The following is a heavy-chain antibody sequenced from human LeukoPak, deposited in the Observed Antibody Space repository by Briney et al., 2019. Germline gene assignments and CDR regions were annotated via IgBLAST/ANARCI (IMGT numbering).Heavy chain of an antibody. Sequence: GGSLRLSCAASGFTFSSYSMHWVRQAPGKGLEWVSSISSTSSYIFYADSVKGRFTISRDNAKNSLFLQMNSLRAEDTAVYYCARHHTLAWFYAYSSGWLDHWGQGTLVTVSS. V-gene: IGHV3-21*01. D-gene: IGHD6-19*01. J-gene: IGHJ5*02. CDR3: ARHHTLAWFYAYSSGWLDH. CDR1: GFTFSSYS. CDR2: ISSTSSYI.